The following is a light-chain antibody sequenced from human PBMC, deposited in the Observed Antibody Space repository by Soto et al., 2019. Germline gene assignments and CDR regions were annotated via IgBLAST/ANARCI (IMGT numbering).Light chain of an antibody. CDR2: FSS. Sequence: QSVLTQSPSASGTPGQRVTISCSGSSSNIGGNTVNWYQQLPGTAPKLLIFFSSHRPSGVPDRFSGSKSGSSASLAISGRQSEDEANYYCGAWDDSLNGVVFGGGTKLTVL. J-gene: IGLJ2*01. CDR1: SSNIGGNT. CDR3: GAWDDSLNGVV. V-gene: IGLV1-44*01.